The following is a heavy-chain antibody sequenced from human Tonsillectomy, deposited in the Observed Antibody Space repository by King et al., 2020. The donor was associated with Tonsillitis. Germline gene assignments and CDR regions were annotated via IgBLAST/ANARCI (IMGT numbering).Heavy chain of an antibody. Sequence: QLVQSGGGVVQPGRSLRLTCEASGFTFTNYGMHWVRQAPGKGLEWLAFISQDGSDKWFADSVKGRFTISRDNSMNTLYLEINRLRPEDTAVYYCAKPVGSGSYYRVNYYXXGXXVXGQXTTAXVX. V-gene: IGHV3-30*18. CDR2: ISQDGSDK. J-gene: IGHJ6*01. D-gene: IGHD3-10*01. CDR3: AKPVGSGSYYRVNYYXXGXXV. CDR1: GFTFTNYG.